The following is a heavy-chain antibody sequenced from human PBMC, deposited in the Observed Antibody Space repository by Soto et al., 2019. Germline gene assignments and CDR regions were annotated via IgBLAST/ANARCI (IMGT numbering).Heavy chain of an antibody. J-gene: IGHJ5*02. Sequence: EVQLVESGGGRVKPGGSLRLSCAASGFTFNTYDMNWVRQAPGKGLEWVSSITTSSAYIYYADTLKGRITISRDNAKNTLFRQMNRLRADDTAVYYCVRSATARLRRQSWFDTWGQGTLVTVSS. V-gene: IGHV3-21*01. CDR1: GFTFNTYD. D-gene: IGHD3-16*01. CDR2: ITTSSAYI. CDR3: VRSATARLRRQSWFDT.